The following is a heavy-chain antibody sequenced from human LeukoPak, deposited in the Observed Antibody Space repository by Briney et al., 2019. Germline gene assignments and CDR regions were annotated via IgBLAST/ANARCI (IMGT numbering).Heavy chain of an antibody. CDR3: ARDNTDDSSGYYYGPYYYYYMDV. V-gene: IGHV3-20*04. D-gene: IGHD3-22*01. J-gene: IGHJ6*03. CDR2: INWNGGST. CDR1: GFTFDDYG. Sequence: GGSLRLSCAASGFTFDDYGMSWVRQAPGKGLEWVSGINWNGGSTGYADSVKGRFTISRDNAKNSLYLQMNSLRAEDTALYYCARDNTDDSSGYYYGPYYYYYMDVWGKGTTVTVSS.